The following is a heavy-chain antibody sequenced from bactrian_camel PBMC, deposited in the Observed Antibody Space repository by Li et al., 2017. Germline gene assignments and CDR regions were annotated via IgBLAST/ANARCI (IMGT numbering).Heavy chain of an antibody. V-gene: IGHV3S1*01. CDR2: IDTDGNPM. J-gene: IGHJ6*01. D-gene: IGHD1*01. Sequence: HVQLVESGGGSVQAGGSLRLSCTIIETTYRSSCMGWFRRAPGEEREGVAGIDTDGNPMYTDSVKGRFTISRDNAKNTMYLQMNSLKSEDTAMYYCAAGRRTWCSAGPTPITADFGHWGQGTQVTVS. CDR3: AAGRRTWCSAGPTPITADFGH. CDR1: ETTYRSSC.